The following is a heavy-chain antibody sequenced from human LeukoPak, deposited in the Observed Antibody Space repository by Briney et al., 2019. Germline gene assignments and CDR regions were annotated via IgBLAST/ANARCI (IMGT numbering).Heavy chain of an antibody. J-gene: IGHJ4*02. CDR2: FDPEDGET. D-gene: IGHD3-10*01. V-gene: IGHV1-24*01. CDR3: ATGYYGSGSYDY. Sequence: ASVKVSCKVSGYTLTELSMHWVRQAPGKGLEWMGGFDPEDGETIYAQKFQGRVTMTEDTSTDTAYMELSSLRSKDTAVYYCATGYYGSGSYDYWGQGTLVTVSS. CDR1: GYTLTELS.